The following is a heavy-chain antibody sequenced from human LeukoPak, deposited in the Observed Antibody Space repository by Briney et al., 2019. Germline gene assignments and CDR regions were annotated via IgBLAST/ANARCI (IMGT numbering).Heavy chain of an antibody. CDR3: ARSGDLGGGFDY. J-gene: IGHJ4*02. V-gene: IGHV4-31*03. D-gene: IGHD3-10*01. CDR2: FYHSGNT. Sequence: SETQSLICTVSGNSISRAGYYWNWIRQHPGKGLEWIGYFYHSGNTFYNPSLESRMTMSLDTSKSQFSLKLSSVAAADTAVYYCARSGDLGGGFDYWGQGTLVTVS. CDR1: GNSISRAGYY.